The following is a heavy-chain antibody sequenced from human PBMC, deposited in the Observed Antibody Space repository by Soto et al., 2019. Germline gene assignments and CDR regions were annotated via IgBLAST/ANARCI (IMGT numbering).Heavy chain of an antibody. D-gene: IGHD2-8*02. V-gene: IGHV3-30-3*01. CDR3: ARVKLVAVASLFSYYFDF. J-gene: IGHJ4*01. CDR2: ISYDGSNK. CDR1: GFTFSSYA. Sequence: GGSLRLSCAASGFTFSSYAMHWVRQAPGKGLEWVAVISYDGSNKYYADSVKGRFTISRDNSKNTLYLQMNSLRAEDTAVYYCARVKLVAVASLFSYYFDFWGQGALVTVSS.